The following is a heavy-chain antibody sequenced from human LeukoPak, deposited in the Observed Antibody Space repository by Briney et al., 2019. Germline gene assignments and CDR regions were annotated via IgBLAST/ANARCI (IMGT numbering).Heavy chain of an antibody. CDR2: ISGSGATL. J-gene: IGHJ4*02. V-gene: IGHV3-11*01. CDR1: GFNFSDHY. CDR3: ARALYGSSGYYDY. Sequence: GGSLRLSCAASGFNFSDHYMSWVRQTPGRGLGWVTYISGSGATLHHADSVKGRFTISRDNAKNSLSLQMNSLRAEDTALYYCARALYGSSGYYDYWGQGILVTVSS. D-gene: IGHD3-22*01.